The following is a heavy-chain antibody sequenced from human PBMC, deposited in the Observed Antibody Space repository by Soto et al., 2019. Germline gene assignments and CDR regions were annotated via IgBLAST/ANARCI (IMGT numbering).Heavy chain of an antibody. V-gene: IGHV1-69*02. CDR3: ASRRYCGVDCYNKFYYGMDV. D-gene: IGHD2-21*02. CDR1: GSTFSSYT. J-gene: IGHJ6*02. CDR2: ISPVLGVT. Sequence: QVQLVQSGAEVRKPGSSVEVSCMASGSTFSSYTVNWVRQAPGQGLEWIGGISPVLGVTHYARRFPGRVTITADRSRKTAYMELTSLTSEDTAVYYCASRRYCGVDCYNKFYYGMDVWGQGTTVTVSS.